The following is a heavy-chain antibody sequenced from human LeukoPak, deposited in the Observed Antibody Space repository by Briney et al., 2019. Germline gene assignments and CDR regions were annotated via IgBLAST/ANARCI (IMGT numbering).Heavy chain of an antibody. CDR3: ARDGHGDFDY. V-gene: IGHV1-69*04. J-gene: IGHJ4*02. D-gene: IGHD4-17*01. CDR1: GGTFSSYA. CDR2: IIPILGIA. Sequence: ASGKVSCKASGGTFSSYAISWVRQAPGQGLEWMGRIIPILGIANYAQKFQGRVTITADKSTSTAYMELSSLRSEDTAVYYCARDGHGDFDYWGQGTLVTVSS.